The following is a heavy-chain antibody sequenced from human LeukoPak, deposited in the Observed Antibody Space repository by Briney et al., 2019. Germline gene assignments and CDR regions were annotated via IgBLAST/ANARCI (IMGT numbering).Heavy chain of an antibody. Sequence: PGGSLELSCAASGFTFSDYYMSWIRQAPGKGLEWVSYISSSSSYTNYADSVKGRFTISRDNAKNFLYLQMNSLRAEDTAVYYCARTQRWVTYAFDIGGEARSATVSS. CDR2: ISSSSSYT. CDR1: GFTFSDYY. CDR3: ARTQRWVTYAFDI. D-gene: IGHD2-21*02. J-gene: IGHJ3*02. V-gene: IGHV3-11*03.